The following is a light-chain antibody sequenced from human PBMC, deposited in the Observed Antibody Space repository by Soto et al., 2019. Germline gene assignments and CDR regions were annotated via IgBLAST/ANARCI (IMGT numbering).Light chain of an antibody. CDR2: GND. Sequence: QSVLTQPPSASGTPGQRITISCSGSRSNIGSNYLYWYQQLPGTAPKLLIYGNDQRPSGVTDRFSGSKSGTSASLAISGLRSEDEADYYCAAWDDSLSGPVVFGGGTKLTVL. J-gene: IGLJ2*01. CDR3: AAWDDSLSGPVV. V-gene: IGLV1-47*01. CDR1: RSNIGSNY.